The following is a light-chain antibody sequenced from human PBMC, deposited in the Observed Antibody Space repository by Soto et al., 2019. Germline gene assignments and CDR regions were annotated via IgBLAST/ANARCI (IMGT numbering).Light chain of an antibody. Sequence: DIQMTQSPSTLSASVGDRVTITCRDSQSIKNWLAWYQQKPGEAPKLLIYKASTLESGVPSRFSGSGSGTEFTLTISCLQPDDVASYYCHQYNSYSQFTFGPGTKVDIK. CDR3: HQYNSYSQFT. CDR1: QSIKNW. V-gene: IGKV1-5*03. CDR2: KAS. J-gene: IGKJ3*01.